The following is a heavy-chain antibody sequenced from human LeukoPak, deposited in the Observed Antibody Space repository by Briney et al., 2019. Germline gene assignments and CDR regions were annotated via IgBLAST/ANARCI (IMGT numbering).Heavy chain of an antibody. J-gene: IGHJ4*02. Sequence: GGSLRLSCAASGFTFSSYAMHWVRQAPGKGLEWVAVISYDGSNKYYADSVKGRFTIPRDNSKNTLYLQMNSLRAEDTAVYYCARVRRGYSYGYLDYWGQGTLVTVSS. CDR2: ISYDGSNK. CDR1: GFTFSSYA. CDR3: ARVRRGYSYGYLDY. D-gene: IGHD5-18*01. V-gene: IGHV3-30*04.